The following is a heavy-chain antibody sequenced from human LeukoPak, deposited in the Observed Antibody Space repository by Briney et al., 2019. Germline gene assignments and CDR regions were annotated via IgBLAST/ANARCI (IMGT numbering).Heavy chain of an antibody. CDR2: INHSGST. D-gene: IGHD6-13*01. Sequence: PSETLSLTCAVYGRSFSGYYWSWIRQPPGKGLEWIGEINHSGSTNYNPSLKSRVTISVDTSKNQFSLKLSSVTAADTAVYCCAREKGIAAAHGGWFDPWGQGTLVTVSS. CDR3: AREKGIAAAHGGWFDP. V-gene: IGHV4-34*01. J-gene: IGHJ5*02. CDR1: GRSFSGYY.